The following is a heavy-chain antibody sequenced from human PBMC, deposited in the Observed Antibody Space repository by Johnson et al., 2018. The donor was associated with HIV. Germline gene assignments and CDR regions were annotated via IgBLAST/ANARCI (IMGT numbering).Heavy chain of an antibody. CDR1: GFTFISYA. J-gene: IGHJ3*02. Sequence: VPLVESGGGFVHPGGSLRLSCAASGFTFISYAMSWVRQAPGKGLVWVSAISGSGGSTYYADSVKGRFTISRDNAKNSLYLQMNSLRAEDTAVYYCAREYDAFDIWGQGTMVTVSS. V-gene: IGHV3-23*04. CDR3: AREYDAFDI. CDR2: ISGSGGST.